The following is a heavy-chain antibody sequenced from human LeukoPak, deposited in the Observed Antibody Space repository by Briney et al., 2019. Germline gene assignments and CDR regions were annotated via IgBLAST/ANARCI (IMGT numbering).Heavy chain of an antibody. CDR2: IRYDGSNK. CDR1: GFTFSSYS. V-gene: IGHV3-30*02. D-gene: IGHD4-17*01. Sequence: GGSLRLSCAASGFTFSSYSMNWVRQAPGQGLEWVAFIRYDGSNKYYADSVKGRFTISRDNSKNTLYLQINSLRAEDTAVYYCAIYGDYVVDYFDYWGQGTLVTVSS. CDR3: AIYGDYVVDYFDY. J-gene: IGHJ4*02.